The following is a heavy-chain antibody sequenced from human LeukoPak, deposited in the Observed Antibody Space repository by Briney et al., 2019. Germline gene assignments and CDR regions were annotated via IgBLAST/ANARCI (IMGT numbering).Heavy chain of an antibody. D-gene: IGHD6-19*01. CDR3: ARGTNSSGSNEVYFDY. J-gene: IGHJ4*02. Sequence: GASVKVSCKASGYTFTYYYMHWVRQAPGQGLEWMGWINPNSGGTNYAQKFQGRVTMTRDTSISTAYMELSRLRSDDTAVYYCARGTNSSGSNEVYFDYWGQGTLVTVSS. CDR1: GYTFTYYY. V-gene: IGHV1-2*02. CDR2: INPNSGGT.